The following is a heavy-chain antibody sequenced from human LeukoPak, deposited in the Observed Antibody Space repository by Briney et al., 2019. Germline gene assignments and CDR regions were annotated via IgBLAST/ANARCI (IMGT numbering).Heavy chain of an antibody. CDR3: AKSQEDDSSGYYYSNFDY. D-gene: IGHD3-22*01. Sequence: GGSLRLSCAASGFTFSSYAMSWVRQAPGKGLEWVSANSGSGDATYYADSVKGRFIISRDKSKNTLYLQMNSLRDEDTALYYCAKSQEDDSSGYYYSNFDYWGQGTLVTVSS. CDR1: GFTFSSYA. V-gene: IGHV3-23*01. CDR2: NSGSGDAT. J-gene: IGHJ4*02.